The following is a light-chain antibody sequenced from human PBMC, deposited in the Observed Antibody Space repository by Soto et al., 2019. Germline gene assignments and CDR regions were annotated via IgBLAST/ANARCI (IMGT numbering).Light chain of an antibody. CDR1: QSISSW. V-gene: IGKV1-5*03. CDR3: RHCNSYSQT. J-gene: IGKJ1*01. Sequence: DIPMTQSPSTLSASVGDRVTITCRASQSISSWLAWYQQKPGKAPKLLIYKASRLESGVPSRFSGGGSETGITLTIGSLLADDFVSYYCRHCNSYSQTFGQGIKVDIK. CDR2: KAS.